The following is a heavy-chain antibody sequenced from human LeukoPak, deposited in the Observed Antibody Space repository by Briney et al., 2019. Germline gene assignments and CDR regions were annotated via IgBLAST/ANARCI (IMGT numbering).Heavy chain of an antibody. CDR2: ISGSGGST. CDR1: GFAFSSYA. J-gene: IGHJ4*02. D-gene: IGHD6-13*01. V-gene: IGHV3-23*01. Sequence: GGSLRLSCAASGFAFSSYAMSWVRQAPGKGLEWVSAISGSGGSTYYADSVKGRFTISRDNSKNTLYLQMNSLRAEDTAVYYCAKAHSSSWYGDFDYWGQGTLVTVSS. CDR3: AKAHSSSWYGDFDY.